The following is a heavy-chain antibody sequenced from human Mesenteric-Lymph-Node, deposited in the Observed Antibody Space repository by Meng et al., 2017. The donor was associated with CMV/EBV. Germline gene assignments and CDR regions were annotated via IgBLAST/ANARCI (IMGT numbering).Heavy chain of an antibody. CDR3: ERGNAHAFDY. Sequence: GESLKISCTASGCTFSDYYMSWLRQAPGKGLEWVSYISNRGVTIYYADSVRGRFTISRDNAKNSLYLQMNSLRDEDTAVYYCERGNAHAFDYWGQGTLVTVSS. CDR2: ISNRGVTI. V-gene: IGHV3-11*04. J-gene: IGHJ4*02. D-gene: IGHD1-1*01. CDR1: GCTFSDYY.